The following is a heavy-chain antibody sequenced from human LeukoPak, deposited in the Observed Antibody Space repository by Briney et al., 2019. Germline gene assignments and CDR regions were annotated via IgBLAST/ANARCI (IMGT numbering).Heavy chain of an antibody. CDR1: GYTXTDYY. Sequence: ASVKVSCKASGYTXTDYYLHWVRQAPGQGLEWMAWINPNSGGTNYAQNFQGRVTMTRDTSISTAYMELSSLRSDDTAVYYCARGGPVTMIWGVIDYWGQGTLVTVS. CDR2: INPNSGGT. CDR3: ARGGPVTMIWGVIDY. D-gene: IGHD3-10*01. J-gene: IGHJ4*02. V-gene: IGHV1-2*02.